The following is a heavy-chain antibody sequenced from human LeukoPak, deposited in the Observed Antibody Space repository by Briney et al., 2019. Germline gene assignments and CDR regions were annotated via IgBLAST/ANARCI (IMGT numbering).Heavy chain of an antibody. CDR3: ARSPYYYDSSGYYYLGY. CDR1: GYTFTSYA. D-gene: IGHD3-22*01. J-gene: IGHJ4*02. CDR2: IIPTFGTA. Sequence: SVKVSCKASGYTFTSYAISWVRQAPGQGLEWMGGIIPTFGTANYAQKFQGRVTITADESTSTAYMELSSLRSEDTAVYYCARSPYYYDSSGYYYLGYWGQGTLVTVSS. V-gene: IGHV1-69*13.